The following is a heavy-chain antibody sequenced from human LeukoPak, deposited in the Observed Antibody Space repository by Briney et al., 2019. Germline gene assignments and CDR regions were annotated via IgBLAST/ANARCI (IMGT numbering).Heavy chain of an antibody. V-gene: IGHV3-21*01. J-gene: IGHJ6*03. Sequence: PGGSLRLSCEASEFTFSDFGMNWVRQTPGKGLEWISRISSSGSLVNYADSVKGRFTISRGNAKNSMYLQMNSLRVDDAAVYYCVRGQGYCSDIRCSPGYYMDVWGNGTTVTVSS. D-gene: IGHD2-2*01. CDR1: EFTFSDFG. CDR2: ISSSGSLV. CDR3: VRGQGYCSDIRCSPGYYMDV.